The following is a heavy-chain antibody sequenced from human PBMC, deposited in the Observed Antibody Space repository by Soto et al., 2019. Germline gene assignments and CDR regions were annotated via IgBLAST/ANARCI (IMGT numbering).Heavy chain of an antibody. Sequence: SPTLSLTCTVSGGSISSTSTYWGWIRQPPGKGLEWIGSFYYGGTNHYNPSLKSRVTISVDTSKDQFSLNLTSVTAADTAMYYCARCSRGVTVNWYFDVWGRGTLVTVSS. CDR2: FYYGGTN. D-gene: IGHD2-21*02. V-gene: IGHV4-39*01. CDR1: GGSISSTSTY. J-gene: IGHJ2*01. CDR3: ARCSRGVTVNWYFDV.